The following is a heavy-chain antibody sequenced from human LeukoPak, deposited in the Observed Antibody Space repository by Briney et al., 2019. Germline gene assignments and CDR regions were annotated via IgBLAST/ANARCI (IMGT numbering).Heavy chain of an antibody. CDR3: ARQAEIDAFDI. V-gene: IGHV3-11*01. J-gene: IGHJ3*02. Sequence: GGSLRLSCAASGFTFSDYYMSWIRQAPGKGLQWVSYMSGTGVTTFYADSVKGRFTISRDNAKNLLYLQLNSLRAEDTAMYYCARQAEIDAFDIWGQGTMVTVSS. CDR2: MSGTGVTT. CDR1: GFTFSDYY.